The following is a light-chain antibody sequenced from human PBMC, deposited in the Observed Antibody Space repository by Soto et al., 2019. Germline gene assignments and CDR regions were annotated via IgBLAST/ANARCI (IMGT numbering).Light chain of an antibody. CDR3: MQALQTPWT. CDR1: QSLLHSNGYNY. J-gene: IGKJ1*01. Sequence: DIVMTQSPLSLPVTPREPASISCRSSQSLLHSNGYNYLDWYLQKPGQSPRLLIYLGSNRASGVPDRFSGSGSGTDFTLKISRVEAEDVGDYYCMQALQTPWTFGQGTKVDIK. CDR2: LGS. V-gene: IGKV2-28*01.